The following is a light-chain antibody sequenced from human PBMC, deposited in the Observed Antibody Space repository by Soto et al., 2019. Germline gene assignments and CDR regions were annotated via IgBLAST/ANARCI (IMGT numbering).Light chain of an antibody. CDR1: ERIYSAY. Sequence: IVLTQSPATLSLSPGERATLSCRASERIYSAYLGWYQQKPGQAPRLLIYGASSRATGIPDRFSGSGSGTDFTLTISRLEPEDFAVYYCQQYNNWPPWTFGQGTKVDIK. J-gene: IGKJ1*01. CDR2: GAS. CDR3: QQYNNWPPWT. V-gene: IGKV3-20*01.